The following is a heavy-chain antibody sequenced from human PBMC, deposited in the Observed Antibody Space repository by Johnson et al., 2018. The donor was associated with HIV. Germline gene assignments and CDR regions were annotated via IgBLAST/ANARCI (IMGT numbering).Heavy chain of an antibody. D-gene: IGHD3-22*01. Sequence: QVQLVESGGGLVQPGGSLRLSCAASGFTFSSYGMHWVRQAPGKGLEWVAFIRYDGSNRYYADSVKGRFTISRDNSKNTLFLQMNSLRAEDTAVYYCAIVVIRGDAFDLWGQGTTVTVSS. CDR1: GFTFSSYG. CDR2: IRYDGSNR. CDR3: AIVVIRGDAFDL. J-gene: IGHJ3*01. V-gene: IGHV3-30*02.